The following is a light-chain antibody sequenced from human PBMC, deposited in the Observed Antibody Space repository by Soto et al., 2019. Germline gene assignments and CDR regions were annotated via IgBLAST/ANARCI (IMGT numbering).Light chain of an antibody. J-gene: IGLJ7*01. Sequence: SYERTQPPSVSMAPGRTANITCGGNNIGSKSVHWYQQKPGQAPVLVIYYDTDRPSGIPERFSGSNSGNTATLTITRVEAGDEAYYYCQVWDSSNDQVIFGGGTQLTFL. CDR2: YDT. CDR1: NIGSKS. CDR3: QVWDSSNDQVI. V-gene: IGLV3-21*04.